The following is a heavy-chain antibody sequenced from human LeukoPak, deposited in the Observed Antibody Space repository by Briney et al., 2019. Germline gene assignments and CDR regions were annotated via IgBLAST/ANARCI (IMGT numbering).Heavy chain of an antibody. J-gene: IGHJ4*02. Sequence: EASVKVPCKASGYTFTSYGISWVRQAPGQGHEWMGWISAYNGNTNYAQKLQGRVTMTTDTSTSTAYMELRSLRSDDTAVYYCARVQQLVLDYWGQGTLVTVSS. CDR2: ISAYNGNT. V-gene: IGHV1-18*01. CDR1: GYTFTSYG. CDR3: ARVQQLVLDY. D-gene: IGHD6-6*01.